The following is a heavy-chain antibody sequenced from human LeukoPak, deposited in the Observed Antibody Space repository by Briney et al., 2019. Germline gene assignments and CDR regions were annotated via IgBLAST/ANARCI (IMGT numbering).Heavy chain of an antibody. CDR2: ISSSSSYI. J-gene: IGHJ4*02. CDR1: GFTFSSYS. V-gene: IGHV3-21*01. D-gene: IGHD3-3*01. CDR3: ARGDLRFLEWLYFFDY. Sequence: GGSLRLSXAASGFTFSSYSMNWVRQAPGKGLEWVSSISSSSSYIYYADSVKGRFTISRDNAKNSLYLQMNSLRAEDTAVYYCARGDLRFLEWLYFFDYWGQGTLVTVSS.